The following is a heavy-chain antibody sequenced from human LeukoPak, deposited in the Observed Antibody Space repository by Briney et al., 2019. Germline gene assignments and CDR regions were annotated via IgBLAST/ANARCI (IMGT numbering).Heavy chain of an antibody. CDR1: GYTFTNYW. J-gene: IGHJ4*02. Sequence: GESLKISCKTSGYTFTNYWIGWVRQMPGKGLEWMGIIYPDDSDTRYSPSFQRQVTISADKSVNTAYLRWSSLKASDTAIYFCARREYSSSSFHFDSWGQGTRVIVSS. D-gene: IGHD6-6*01. CDR3: ARREYSSSSFHFDS. CDR2: IYPDDSDT. V-gene: IGHV5-51*01.